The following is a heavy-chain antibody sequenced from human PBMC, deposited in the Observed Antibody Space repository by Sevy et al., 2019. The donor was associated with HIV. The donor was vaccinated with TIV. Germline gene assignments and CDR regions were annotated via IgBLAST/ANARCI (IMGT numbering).Heavy chain of an antibody. CDR1: GVSISSYY. J-gene: IGHJ2*01. CDR3: ARTGGNSEFADWYFDL. Sequence: SETLSLTCTVSGVSISSYYWSWIRQPPGKGLEWIGYIYHSGSTNYNPSLKSRVTISVDTSKNQFSLKLSSVTAADTAVDHRARTGGNSEFADWYFDLWGRGTLVTVSS. V-gene: IGHV4-59*13. CDR2: IYHSGST. D-gene: IGHD2-21*01.